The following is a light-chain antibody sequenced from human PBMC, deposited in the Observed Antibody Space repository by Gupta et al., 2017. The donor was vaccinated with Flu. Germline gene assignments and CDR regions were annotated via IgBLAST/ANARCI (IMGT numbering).Light chain of an antibody. Sequence: EIVFTQSQATLYLSPGERATLSCRASQSVSSYLAWYQQKPGQAPRLLIYDASNRATGIPARFSGSGSGTDFTLTISSLEPEDFAVYYCQQRSNWPLTFGGGTKVEIK. CDR3: QQRSNWPLT. CDR2: DAS. J-gene: IGKJ4*01. V-gene: IGKV3-11*01. CDR1: QSVSSY.